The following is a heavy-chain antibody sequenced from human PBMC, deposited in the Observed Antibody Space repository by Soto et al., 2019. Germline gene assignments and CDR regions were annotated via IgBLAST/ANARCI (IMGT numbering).Heavy chain of an antibody. V-gene: IGHV3-30-3*01. CDR2: VSFDGTNK. Sequence: QVQLVESGGGVVQPGRSLRLSCAASGFTFSTHAMHWVRQAPGKGLECVAIVSFDGTNKYHADSVKGRFTISRDNSKNTLYLQMSGLTPADTAVYFCASDQTGITTAGGGRIDHWGQGTLVTVSS. D-gene: IGHD6-13*01. CDR3: ASDQTGITTAGGGRIDH. CDR1: GFTFSTHA. J-gene: IGHJ4*02.